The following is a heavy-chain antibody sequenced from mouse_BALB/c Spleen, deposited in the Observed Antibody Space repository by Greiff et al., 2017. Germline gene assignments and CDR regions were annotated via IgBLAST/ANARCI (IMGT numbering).Heavy chain of an antibody. CDR2: ISSGSSTI. J-gene: IGHJ2*01. V-gene: IGHV5-17*02. CDR1: GFTFSSFG. CDR3: ARGKGDY. Sequence: EVQGVESGGGLVQPGGSRKLSCAASGFTFSSFGMHWVRQAPEKGLEWVAYISSGSSTIYYADTVKGRFTISRDNPKNTLFLQMTSLRSEDTAMYYCARGKGDYWGQGTTLTVSS.